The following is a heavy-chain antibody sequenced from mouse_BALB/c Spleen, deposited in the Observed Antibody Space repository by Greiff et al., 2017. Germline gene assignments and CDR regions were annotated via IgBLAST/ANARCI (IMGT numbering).Heavy chain of an antibody. CDR3: VRERGSAMDY. V-gene: IGHV2-9-2*01. J-gene: IGHJ4*01. CDR1: GFSLTSYD. CDR2: IWTGGGT. Sequence: VQLQESGPGLVAPSQSLSITCTVSGFSLTSYDISWIRQPPGKGLEWLGVIWTGGGTNYNSAFMSRLSISKDNSKSQVFLKMNSLQTDDTAIYYCVRERGSAMDYWGQGTSVTVSS.